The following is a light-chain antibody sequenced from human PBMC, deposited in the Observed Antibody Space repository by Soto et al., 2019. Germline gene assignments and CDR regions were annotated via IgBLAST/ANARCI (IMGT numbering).Light chain of an antibody. CDR3: QQYNNWPYT. V-gene: IGKV3-15*01. Sequence: EIVMTQSPATLSVSPGERATLSCGASQSVSSNLAWYQQKPGQAPRLLIYGASTRATGIPARFSGSGSGTEFTLTISSLHSEDFAVYYCQQYNNWPYTFGQGTKLEIK. CDR1: QSVSSN. J-gene: IGKJ2*01. CDR2: GAS.